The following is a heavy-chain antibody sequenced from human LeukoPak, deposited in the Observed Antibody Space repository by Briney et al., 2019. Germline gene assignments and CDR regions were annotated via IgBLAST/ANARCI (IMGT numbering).Heavy chain of an antibody. CDR2: INPSGGST. D-gene: IGHD5-12*01. V-gene: IGHV1-46*01. Sequence: ASVKVPCKASGYTFTSYYMHWVRQAPGQGLEWMGIINPSGGSTSYAQKFQGRVTMTRDTSTSKVCMELSSLRSEDTAVYYCARDGAGGYSGYGGVDYWGQGTLVTVSS. CDR3: ARDGAGGYSGYGGVDY. J-gene: IGHJ4*02. CDR1: GYTFTSYY.